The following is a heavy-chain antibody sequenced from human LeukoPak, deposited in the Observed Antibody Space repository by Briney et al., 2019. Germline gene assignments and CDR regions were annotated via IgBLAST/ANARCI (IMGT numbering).Heavy chain of an antibody. CDR3: ARGDNWNYVY. CDR1: GGSISSYY. J-gene: IGHJ4*02. V-gene: IGHV4-59*12. CDR2: IYYTGAT. D-gene: IGHD1-7*01. Sequence: SETLSLTCTVSGGSISSYYWTWIRQPPGKGLEWIGYIYYTGATSYNPSLKSRVTISVDTSKNQFSLKLSSVTAADTAVYYCARGDNWNYVYWGQGTLVTVSS.